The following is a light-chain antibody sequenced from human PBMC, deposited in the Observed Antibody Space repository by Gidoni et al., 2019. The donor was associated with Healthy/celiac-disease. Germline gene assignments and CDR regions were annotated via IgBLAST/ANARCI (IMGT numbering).Light chain of an antibody. V-gene: IGKV3-15*01. CDR3: QQYNNWPPWT. CDR1: QSVSSN. Sequence: IVMTQSPATLSVSPGERATLSCRASQSVSSNLAWYQQKPGQAPRLLSYGASTRATGIPARFSGSGSGTEFTLTISSLQSEDFAVYYCQQYNNWPPWTFGQGTKVEIK. J-gene: IGKJ1*01. CDR2: GAS.